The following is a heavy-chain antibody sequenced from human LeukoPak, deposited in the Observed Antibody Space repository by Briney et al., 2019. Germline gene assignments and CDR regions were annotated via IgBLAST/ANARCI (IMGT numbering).Heavy chain of an antibody. CDR1: GYSISSGYY. CDR2: IYHSGST. D-gene: IGHD2-21*01. J-gene: IGHJ3*02. CDR3: ALAYCGGDCSDSDAFDI. Sequence: SETLPLTCTVSGYSISSGYYWGWIRQPPGKGLEWIGSIYHSGSTYYNPSLKSRVTISVDTSKNQFSLKLSSVTAADTAVYYCALAYCGGDCSDSDAFDIWGQGTMVTVSS. V-gene: IGHV4-38-2*02.